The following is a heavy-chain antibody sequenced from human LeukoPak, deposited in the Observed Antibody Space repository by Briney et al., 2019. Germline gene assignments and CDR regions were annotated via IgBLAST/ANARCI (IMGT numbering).Heavy chain of an antibody. D-gene: IGHD1-26*01. CDR2: IYYSGST. Sequence: SETLSLTCTVSGGSISSSSYYWGWIRQPPGKGLEWIGSIYYSGSTHYNPSLKSRVTISVDTSKNQFSLKLSSVTAADTAVYYCARVRQRSGGWELLPGNGKYYFDYWGQGTLVTVSS. V-gene: IGHV4-39*07. CDR1: GGSISSSSYY. J-gene: IGHJ4*02. CDR3: ARVRQRSGGWELLPGNGKYYFDY.